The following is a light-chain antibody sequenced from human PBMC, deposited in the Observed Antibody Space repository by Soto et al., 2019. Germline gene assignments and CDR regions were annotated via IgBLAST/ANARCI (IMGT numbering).Light chain of an antibody. CDR3: QQYSRAPLT. CDR2: GAS. V-gene: IGKV3-20*01. J-gene: IGKJ1*01. CDR1: QSIDNNY. Sequence: EIVFTHSPGTLSFSPGERATLSCRASQSIDNNYLAWYQQKPGQAPRLVIYGASTRATDIPDRFSASGSGTDFTLTISRLEPEDFAVYYCQQYSRAPLTFGQGTKVDIK.